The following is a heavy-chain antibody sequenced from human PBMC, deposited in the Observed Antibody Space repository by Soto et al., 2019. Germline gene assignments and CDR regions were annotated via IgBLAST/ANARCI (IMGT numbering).Heavy chain of an antibody. CDR1: GGSISNFY. Sequence: SETLSLTCTVSGGSISNFYWSWIRQPPGKGLEWVGYIYYSGSTNYNPSLKCRVTISLDTSKNQFSLKLSSVTAADTAVYYCARLVSARKAAEFDYWGQGTLVTVSS. D-gene: IGHD6-13*01. CDR2: IYYSGST. J-gene: IGHJ4*02. CDR3: ARLVSARKAAEFDY. V-gene: IGHV4-59*08.